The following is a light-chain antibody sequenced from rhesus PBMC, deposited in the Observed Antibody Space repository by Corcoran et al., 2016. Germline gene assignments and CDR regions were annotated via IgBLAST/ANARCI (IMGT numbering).Light chain of an antibody. V-gene: IGKV1-22*01. CDR2: KAS. J-gene: IGKJ1*01. CDR3: QQYSSSPWT. Sequence: DIQMTQSPSSLSASVGDTVTITCRASQSISSWLAWYQQKPGKAPKHLIYKASTLQSGVPSRFSGSGSGTDFTLTSSSLQLEDCVTYYCQQYSSSPWTFGQGTKVEIK. CDR1: QSISSW.